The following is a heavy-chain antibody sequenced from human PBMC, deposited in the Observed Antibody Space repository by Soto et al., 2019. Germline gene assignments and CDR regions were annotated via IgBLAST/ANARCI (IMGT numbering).Heavy chain of an antibody. J-gene: IGHJ6*02. V-gene: IGHV3-33*06. CDR2: ISYDGSNI. CDR3: TKNSLKWALNYYYGMDV. CDR1: EFNFNTFG. Sequence: QVQLVESGGGVVQPGRSLRLSCAASEFNFNTFGMHWVRQAPGKGLEWVAVISYDGSNIYYADSVKGRFTISRDNSKNTLYLKMHSLRTEDTAVYYCTKNSLKWALNYYYGMDVWGQGTTVTVSS. D-gene: IGHD1-26*01.